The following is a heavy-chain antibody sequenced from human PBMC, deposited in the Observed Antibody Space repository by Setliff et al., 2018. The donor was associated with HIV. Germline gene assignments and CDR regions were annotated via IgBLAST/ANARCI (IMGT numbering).Heavy chain of an antibody. CDR3: ARGPAREGGYWGSDSQGYFQH. D-gene: IGHD3-22*01. CDR2: IHYSGST. J-gene: IGHJ1*01. V-gene: IGHV4-59*01. CDR1: GGFISSYY. Sequence: SETLSLTCTVSGGFISSYYWSWIRQPPGKGLEWIGYIHYSGSTSYNPSLKSRVTISVDTSKNQFSLKLTSVTAADTAVYYCARGPAREGGYWGSDSQGYFQHWG.